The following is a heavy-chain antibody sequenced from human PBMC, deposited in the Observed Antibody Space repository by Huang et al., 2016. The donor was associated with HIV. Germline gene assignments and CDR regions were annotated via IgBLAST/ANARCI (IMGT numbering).Heavy chain of an antibody. J-gene: IGHJ4*02. CDR1: GGTFTAHA. D-gene: IGHD1-1*01. V-gene: IGHV1-3*01. CDR3: ARPMAPSGTTGEYFDY. CDR2: ISGGRGDR. Sequence: QVLLVQSGAEVKKPGASVKVSCKASGGTFTAHALQWVRQDPGQGLEWMGWISGGRGDRKYSQKFQGRVSFTRDTSASTVYMEMSNLRSEDTAVYYCARPMAPSGTTGEYFDYWGQGSLVTVSS.